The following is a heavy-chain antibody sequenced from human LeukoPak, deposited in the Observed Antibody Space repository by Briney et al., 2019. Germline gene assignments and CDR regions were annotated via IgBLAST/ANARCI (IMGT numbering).Heavy chain of an antibody. V-gene: IGHV3-21*01. CDR1: GFTFGNSW. Sequence: GGSLRLSCAASGFTFGNSWMTWVRQAPGKGLEWVSSISSSSSYIYYADSVKGRFTISRDNAKNSLYLQMNSLRAEDTAVYYCARWGNGGYYFDYWGQGTLVTVSS. D-gene: IGHD4-23*01. J-gene: IGHJ4*02. CDR3: ARWGNGGYYFDY. CDR2: ISSSSSYI.